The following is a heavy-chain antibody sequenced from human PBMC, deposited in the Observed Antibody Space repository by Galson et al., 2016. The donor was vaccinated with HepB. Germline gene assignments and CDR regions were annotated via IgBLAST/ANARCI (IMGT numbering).Heavy chain of an antibody. J-gene: IGHJ4*02. D-gene: IGHD2/OR15-2a*01. CDR2: VNQDGSEK. CDR3: ARAYSRLGRWRLLYYFDY. Sequence: SLRLSCAASGFTFSYYWMSWVRQAPGKGLEWVANVNQDGSEKYYVDSVKGRFTISRDNAKNSLYLQMNSLRAEDTAVYYCARAYSRLGRWRLLYYFDYWGQGTLVTVSS. CDR1: GFTFSYYW. V-gene: IGHV3-7*03.